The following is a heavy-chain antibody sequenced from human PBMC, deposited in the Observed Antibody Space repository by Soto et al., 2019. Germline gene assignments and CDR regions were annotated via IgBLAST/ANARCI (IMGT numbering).Heavy chain of an antibody. CDR1: GFTFSGSA. CDR3: TSPIMITFGGVIVWDDY. D-gene: IGHD3-16*02. V-gene: IGHV3-73*01. CDR2: IRSKANSYAT. J-gene: IGHJ4*02. Sequence: EVQLVESGGGLVQPGGSLKLSCAASGFTFSGSAMHWVRQASGKGLEWVGRIRSKANSYATAYAASVKGRFTISRDDSKNTAYLQMNSLKTEDTAMYYCTSPIMITFGGVIVWDDYWGQGTLVTVSS.